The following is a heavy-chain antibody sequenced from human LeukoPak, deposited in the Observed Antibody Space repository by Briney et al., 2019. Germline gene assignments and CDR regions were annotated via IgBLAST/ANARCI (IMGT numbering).Heavy chain of an antibody. Sequence: ASVKVSCKASGYTFTGYYMHRVRQAPGQGLEWMGIINPSGGSTSYAQKFQGRVTMTRDTSTSTVYMELSSLRSEDTAVYYCARGIGYYYDSSGYLGFDYWGQGTLVTVSS. CDR3: ARGIGYYYDSSGYLGFDY. D-gene: IGHD3-22*01. CDR2: INPSGGST. V-gene: IGHV1-46*01. CDR1: GYTFTGYY. J-gene: IGHJ4*02.